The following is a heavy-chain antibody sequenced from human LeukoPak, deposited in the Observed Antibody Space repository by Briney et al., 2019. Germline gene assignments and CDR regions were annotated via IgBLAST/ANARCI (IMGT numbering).Heavy chain of an antibody. CDR1: GFIFSSYE. Sequence: PGGSLRLSCEASGFIFSSYEMNWVRQAPGKGLEWVSSISSSSSYIYYADSVKGRFTISRDNAKNSLYLQMNSLRAEDTAVYYCARARSGSYFDYWGQGTLVTVSS. CDR3: ARARSGSYFDY. J-gene: IGHJ4*02. V-gene: IGHV3-21*01. D-gene: IGHD1-26*01. CDR2: ISSSSSYI.